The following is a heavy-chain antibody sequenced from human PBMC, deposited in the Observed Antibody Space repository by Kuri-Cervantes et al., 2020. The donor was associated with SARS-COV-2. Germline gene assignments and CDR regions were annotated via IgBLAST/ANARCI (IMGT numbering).Heavy chain of an antibody. Sequence: GGSLRLSCAASGFTFSSYSMNWVRQAPGKALEWVSSISGSGSYIYYADSVKGRFTISKESGENSLYLHMNGLRGDDTAVYYCARVAGEGPIYYYYMDVWGKGTTVTVSS. V-gene: IGHV3-21*01. D-gene: IGHD2-21*01. J-gene: IGHJ6*03. CDR3: ARVAGEGPIYYYYMDV. CDR1: GFTFSSYS. CDR2: ISGSGSYI.